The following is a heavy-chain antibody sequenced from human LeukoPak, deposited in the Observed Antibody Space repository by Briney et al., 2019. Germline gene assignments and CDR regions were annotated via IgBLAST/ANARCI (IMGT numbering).Heavy chain of an antibody. CDR2: INPNSGGT. Sequence: GASVKVSCKASGYTFTGYYMHWVRQAPGQGLEWMGWINPNSGGTNYAQKFQGRVTMTRDTSISTAYMELSRLRSDDTAVYYCARNYYDSSVRGYMDVWGKGTTVTVSS. V-gene: IGHV1-2*02. D-gene: IGHD3-22*01. J-gene: IGHJ6*03. CDR3: ARNYYDSSVRGYMDV. CDR1: GYTFTGYY.